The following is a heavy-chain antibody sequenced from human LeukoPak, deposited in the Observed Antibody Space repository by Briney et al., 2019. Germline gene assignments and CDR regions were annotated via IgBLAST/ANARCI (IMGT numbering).Heavy chain of an antibody. CDR2: INHSGST. Sequence: SETLSLTCTVSDDSIDSSNYYWVWVRQPPGKGLEWIGEINHSGSTNYNPSLKSRVTISVDTSKNQFSLKLSSVTAADTAVYYCARASVAGTVFDYWGQGTLVTVSS. CDR3: ARASVAGTVFDY. CDR1: DDSIDSSNYY. D-gene: IGHD6-19*01. J-gene: IGHJ4*02. V-gene: IGHV4-39*07.